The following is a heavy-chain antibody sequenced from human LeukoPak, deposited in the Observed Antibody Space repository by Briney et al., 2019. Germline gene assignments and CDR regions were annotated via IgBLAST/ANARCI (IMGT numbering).Heavy chain of an antibody. Sequence: PGGTLRLSCAASGFTFSNHGMNWVRQAPGKGLEWVSGISPSGDITYYADSAKGRFTISRDNSKNTLYLQMNSLRAEDTAVYYCARAYYYYYMDVWGKGTTVTVSS. CDR2: ISPSGDIT. CDR3: ARAYYYYYMDV. J-gene: IGHJ6*03. CDR1: GFTFSNHG. V-gene: IGHV3-23*01.